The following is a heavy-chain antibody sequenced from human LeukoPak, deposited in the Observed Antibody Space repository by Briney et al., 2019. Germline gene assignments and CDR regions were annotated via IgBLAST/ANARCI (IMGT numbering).Heavy chain of an antibody. J-gene: IGHJ4*02. V-gene: IGHV4-59*01. Sequence: SETLSLTCPVSGGSISSYYWSWIRQPPGKGLEWIGYIYYSGSTNYNPSLKSRVTISVDTSKNQFSLKLSSVTAADTAVYYCARGSSSPWSSQNFDYWGQGTLVTVSS. CDR2: IYYSGST. D-gene: IGHD6-13*01. CDR3: ARGSSSPWSSQNFDY. CDR1: GGSISSYY.